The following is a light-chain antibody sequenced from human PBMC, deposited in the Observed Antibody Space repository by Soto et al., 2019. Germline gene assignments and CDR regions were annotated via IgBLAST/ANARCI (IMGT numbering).Light chain of an antibody. V-gene: IGKV3-20*01. J-gene: IGKJ1*01. CDR1: QSVPKNY. Sequence: EIALTQSPGTLSLSPGERATLSCRASQSVPKNYLAWYQHKPGQAPRLLIYGPSSRATGIPDRFSGSGSGTDFTLSISRLEPEDFAVYYCHQYATSPQTFGQGTKVEIK. CDR2: GPS. CDR3: HQYATSPQT.